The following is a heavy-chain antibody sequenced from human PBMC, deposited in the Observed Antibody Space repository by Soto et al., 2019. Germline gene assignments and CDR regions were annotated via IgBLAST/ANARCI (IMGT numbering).Heavy chain of an antibody. D-gene: IGHD2-2*01. Sequence: VQLVESGGGVVQPGRSLRLSCAASGFTFSSYGMHWVRQASGKGLEWVGVISYDGSNKYYAESVKGRFTNSRDNSKNTLYLQMNSLRAEDTAVYYCAKDHFRYCSSTSCYVAGYWGQGTLVTVSS. J-gene: IGHJ4*02. CDR3: AKDHFRYCSSTSCYVAGY. V-gene: IGHV3-30*18. CDR2: ISYDGSNK. CDR1: GFTFSSYG.